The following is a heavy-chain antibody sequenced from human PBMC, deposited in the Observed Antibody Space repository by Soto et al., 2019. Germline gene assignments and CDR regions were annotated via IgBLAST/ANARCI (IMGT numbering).Heavy chain of an antibody. CDR1: WFSLSTRGVG. J-gene: IGHJ4*02. V-gene: IGHV2-5*02. CDR3: AHRTREMATINFDY. D-gene: IGHD5-12*01. CDR2: IYWDDDK. Sequence: QITLKESGSTLVKPTQTLTLTCTFSWFSLSTRGVGVGWIRQPPGKALEWLALIYWDDDKRYSPSLKSRLTITKDTSKNQVVLTMTNMDPVDTATYYCAHRTREMATINFDYWGQGTLVTVSS.